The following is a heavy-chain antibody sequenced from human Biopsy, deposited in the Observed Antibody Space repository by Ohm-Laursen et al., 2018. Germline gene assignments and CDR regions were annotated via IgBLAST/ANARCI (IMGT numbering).Heavy chain of an antibody. CDR3: ATPFQYYDSWGGYPPFDH. CDR2: IIAVSGLV. V-gene: IGHV1-69*10. CDR1: GGTFSNYA. D-gene: IGHD3-3*01. J-gene: IGHJ4*02. Sequence: SVKFSCKASGGTFSNYATSWVRQAPGEGLEWMGGIIAVSGLVNYAPKFQGRVSITADKSTTTAYMELSNLKSEDTAVYYCATPFQYYDSWGGYPPFDHWGQGTLVTVSS.